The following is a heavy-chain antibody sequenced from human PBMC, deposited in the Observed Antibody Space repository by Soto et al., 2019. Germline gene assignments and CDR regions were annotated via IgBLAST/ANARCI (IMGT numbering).Heavy chain of an antibody. V-gene: IGHV3-74*01. Sequence: GGSLRLACAASGLIFSNYKMHWVRQAPGKGLVWVSRINTDGSIIDYADSVKGRFTVSRDNAKNTLYLQMNSLRADDTAVYYCARDTDGLHYWGQGTLVTVSS. CDR3: ARDTDGLHY. J-gene: IGHJ4*02. CDR1: GLIFSNYK. CDR2: INTDGSII.